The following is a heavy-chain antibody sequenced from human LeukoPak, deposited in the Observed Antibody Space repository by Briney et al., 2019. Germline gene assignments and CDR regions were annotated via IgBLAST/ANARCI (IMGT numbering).Heavy chain of an antibody. CDR2: IAWDDDK. CDR1: GFSLNTGGMS. J-gene: IGHJ4*02. Sequence: CGPTLVNPTQTLTLTCTFSGFSLNTGGMSVSWIRQPPGKALEWLARIAWDDDKYYYTSLKTRLTISKDTSKNHVVLTMTNMVPVDTATYYCARIVVTQDYFDYWGQGTLVTVSS. D-gene: IGHD4-23*01. CDR3: ARIVVTQDYFDY. V-gene: IGHV2-70*11.